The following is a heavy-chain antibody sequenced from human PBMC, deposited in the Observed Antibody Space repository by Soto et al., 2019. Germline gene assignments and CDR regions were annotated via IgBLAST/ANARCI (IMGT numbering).Heavy chain of an antibody. Sequence: LETLSLTCPVSGASINTVPYYWGWIRQSPGKGLEWIGSVYYSGFTYYNPSLKSRVTISLDTSKNQFSLEVSSVTAADTALYYCATTFDSSGYYHNFGMDVWGQGTTVTVSS. J-gene: IGHJ6*02. CDR1: GASINTVPYY. V-gene: IGHV4-39*01. CDR2: VYYSGFT. D-gene: IGHD3-22*01. CDR3: ATTFDSSGYYHNFGMDV.